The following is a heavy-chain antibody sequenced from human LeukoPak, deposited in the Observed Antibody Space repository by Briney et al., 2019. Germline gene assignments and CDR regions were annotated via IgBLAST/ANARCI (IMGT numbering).Heavy chain of an antibody. CDR1: GGSIINYY. Sequence: SETLSLTCTVSGGSIINYYWTWIRQPPGKGLEWIGHIYYSGSTNYNPSLNSRVTISVDTSKKQFSLKLTSVIAADTAVYYCARVAKHFRGGLSFYFMDVWGIGTTVAISS. CDR3: ARVAKHFRGGLSFYFMDV. J-gene: IGHJ6*03. D-gene: IGHD3-10*01. V-gene: IGHV4-59*01. CDR2: IYYSGST.